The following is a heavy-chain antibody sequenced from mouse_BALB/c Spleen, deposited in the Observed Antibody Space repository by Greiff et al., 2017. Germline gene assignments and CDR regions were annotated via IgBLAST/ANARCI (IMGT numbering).Heavy chain of an antibody. CDR3: NAPPWGVFAY. Sequence: VQLQQSGAELVRSGASVKLSCTASGFNIKDYYMHWVKQRPEQGLEWIGWIDPENGDTEYAPKFQGKATMTADTSSNTAYLQLSSLTSEDTAVYYGNAPPWGVFAYWGQGTLVTVSA. CDR2: IDPENGDT. CDR1: GFNIKDYY. J-gene: IGHJ3*01. V-gene: IGHV14-4*02.